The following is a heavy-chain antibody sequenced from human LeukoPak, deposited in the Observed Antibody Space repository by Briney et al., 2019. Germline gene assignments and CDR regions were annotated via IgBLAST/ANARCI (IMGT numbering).Heavy chain of an antibody. D-gene: IGHD3-10*01. CDR1: GGSFSGYY. V-gene: IGHV4-34*01. Sequence: SETLSLTCAVYGGSFSGYYWSWIRQPPGKGLEWIGKINHSGSTNYNPSLKSRVTISVDTSKNQFSLKLSSVTAADTAVYYCARGPGYFDYWGQGTLVTVSS. CDR2: INHSGST. J-gene: IGHJ4*02. CDR3: ARGPGYFDY.